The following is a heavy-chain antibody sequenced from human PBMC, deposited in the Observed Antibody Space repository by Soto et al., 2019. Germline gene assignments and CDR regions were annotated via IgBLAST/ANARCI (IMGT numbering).Heavy chain of an antibody. CDR2: IWYDGSNK. CDR1: GFTFSSYG. CDR3: ARDFSSYYDSSGYPPDY. D-gene: IGHD3-22*01. J-gene: IGHJ4*02. Sequence: PGGSLRLSCAASGFTFSSYGMHWVRQAPGKGLEWVAVIWYDGSNKYYADSVKGRFTISRDNSKNTLYLQMNSLRAEDTAVYYCARDFSSYYDSSGYPPDYWGQGTLVTVSS. V-gene: IGHV3-33*01.